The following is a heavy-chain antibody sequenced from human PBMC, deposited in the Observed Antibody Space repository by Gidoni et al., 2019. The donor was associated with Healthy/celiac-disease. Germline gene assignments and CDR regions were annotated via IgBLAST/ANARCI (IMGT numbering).Heavy chain of an antibody. J-gene: IGHJ5*02. CDR2: INHSGST. CDR3: ARGVPRTIFGVVIIRDWFDP. Sequence: QVQLQQWGAGLLKPSETLSLTCAVSGGSFSGYYWSWIRQPPGKGLEWIGEINHSGSTNYNPSLKSRVTISVDTSKNQFSLKLSSVTAADTAVYYCARGVPRTIFGVVIIRDWFDPWGQGTLVTVSS. V-gene: IGHV4-34*01. CDR1: GGSFSGYY. D-gene: IGHD3-3*01.